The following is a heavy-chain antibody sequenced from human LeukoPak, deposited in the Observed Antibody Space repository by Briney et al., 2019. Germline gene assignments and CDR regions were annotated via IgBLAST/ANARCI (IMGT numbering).Heavy chain of an antibody. CDR2: SNSDGSST. CDR1: GFTFSRYW. Sequence: GGSLRLSCVASGFTFSRYWMHWVRQAPGKGLVWVSRSNSDGSSTNYADSVKGRFTISRDNAKNTLYLQMNSLRAEDTAVYYCARDLYWGQGTLVTVSS. J-gene: IGHJ4*02. CDR3: ARDLY. V-gene: IGHV3-74*01.